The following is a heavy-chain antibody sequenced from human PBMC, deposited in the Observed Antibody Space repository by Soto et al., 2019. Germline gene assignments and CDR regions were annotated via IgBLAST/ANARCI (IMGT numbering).Heavy chain of an antibody. J-gene: IGHJ3*02. V-gene: IGHV4-30-4*01. CDR1: GGSISSGDYY. Sequence: HVQLQESGPGLVKPSQTLSLTCTVSGGSISSGDYYWSWIRQPPGKGLEWIGYIYYSGSTYYNPSLKSGVTISVDTSKNQFSLKLGSVTAADTAVYYCARWVSGSRWAFDIWGQGTMVTVSS. CDR3: ARWVSGSRWAFDI. D-gene: IGHD3-10*01. CDR2: IYYSGST.